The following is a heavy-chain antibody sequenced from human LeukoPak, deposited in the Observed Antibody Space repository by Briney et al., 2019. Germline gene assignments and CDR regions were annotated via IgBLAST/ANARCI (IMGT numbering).Heavy chain of an antibody. CDR1: GGSISSGGYY. Sequence: KPSETLSLTCTVSGGSISSGGYYWSWIRQPPGKGLEWIGYIYHSGSTYYNPSLKSRVTISVDRSKNQFSLKLSSVTAADTAVYYCARETIVVVPDLGYFDYWGQGTLVTVSS. CDR2: IYHSGST. J-gene: IGHJ4*02. D-gene: IGHD2-2*01. V-gene: IGHV4-30-2*01. CDR3: ARETIVVVPDLGYFDY.